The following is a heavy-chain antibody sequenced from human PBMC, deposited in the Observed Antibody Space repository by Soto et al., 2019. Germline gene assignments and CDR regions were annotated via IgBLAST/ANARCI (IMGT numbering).Heavy chain of an antibody. Sequence: QVQLVESGGGVVQPGRSLRLSCAASGFTFSSYAMHCVRQAPGKGLEWVAVISYDGSNKYYADSVKGRFIISRDNSKNTLYLQMNSLRAEDTAVYYCARETYSSGWTQTFDYWGQGTLVTVSS. CDR1: GFTFSSYA. V-gene: IGHV3-30-3*01. D-gene: IGHD6-19*01. CDR2: ISYDGSNK. CDR3: ARETYSSGWTQTFDY. J-gene: IGHJ4*02.